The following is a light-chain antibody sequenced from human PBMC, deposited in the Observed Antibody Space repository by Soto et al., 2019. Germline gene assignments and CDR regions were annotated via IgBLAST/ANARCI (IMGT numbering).Light chain of an antibody. CDR3: QQYQTYSQ. Sequence: DIQMTQSPSTLSASVGDRVTITCRASQSINTWLAWYQLKPGRAPKLLIYKASTLESGVPSRFSGSGSGTEFTLTISSLQPDDLATYYCQQYQTYSQFGQGTKV. CDR1: QSINTW. CDR2: KAS. V-gene: IGKV1-5*03. J-gene: IGKJ1*01.